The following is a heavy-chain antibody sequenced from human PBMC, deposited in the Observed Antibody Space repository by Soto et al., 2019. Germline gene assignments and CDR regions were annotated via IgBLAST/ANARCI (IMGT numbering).Heavy chain of an antibody. CDR1: GGSISIGDYY. CDR3: ARAPAYGDYLFDY. D-gene: IGHD4-17*01. J-gene: IGHJ4*02. V-gene: IGHV4-30-4*02. CDR2: IYYSGST. Sequence: KNSDTLSLSCTVPGGSISIGDYYGSWIRQPPGKGLEWIGYIYYSGSTYYNPSLKSRVTISVDTSKNQFSLKLSSVTAADTAVYYCARAPAYGDYLFDYWGQGTLVTVSS.